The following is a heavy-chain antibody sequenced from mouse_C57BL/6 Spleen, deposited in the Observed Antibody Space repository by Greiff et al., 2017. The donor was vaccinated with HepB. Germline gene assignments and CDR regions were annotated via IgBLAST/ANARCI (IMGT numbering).Heavy chain of an antibody. CDR2: ISDGGSYT. D-gene: IGHD2-4*01. J-gene: IGHJ2*01. Sequence: EVQVVESGGGLVKPGGSLKLSCAASGFTFSSYAMSWVRQTPEKRLEWVATISDGGSYTYYPDNVKGRFTISRDNAKNNLYLQMSHLKSEDTAMYYCARGGDYDEGTVDYWGQGTTLTVSS. CDR1: GFTFSSYA. V-gene: IGHV5-4*01. CDR3: ARGGDYDEGTVDY.